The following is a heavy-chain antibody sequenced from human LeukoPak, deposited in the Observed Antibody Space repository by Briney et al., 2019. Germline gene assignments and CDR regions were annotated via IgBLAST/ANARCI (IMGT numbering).Heavy chain of an antibody. CDR3: ARGDDSGYYDYFDY. V-gene: IGHV3-53*01. D-gene: IGHD3-22*01. CDR1: GFTVDSNY. J-gene: IGHJ4*02. Sequence: SGGSLRLSCAASGFTVDSNYLSWVRQAPGKGLEWVSTIYTGGNAYYAASVKGRFTISRGFSKNTVFLHMNSLRAEDTAMYYCARGDDSGYYDYFDYWGQGALVTVSS. CDR2: IYTGGNA.